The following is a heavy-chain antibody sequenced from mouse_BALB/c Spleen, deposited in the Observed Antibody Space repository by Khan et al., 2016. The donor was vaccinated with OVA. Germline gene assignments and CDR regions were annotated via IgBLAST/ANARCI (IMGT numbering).Heavy chain of an antibody. CDR1: GFSLTNYG. D-gene: IGHD2-10*01. V-gene: IGHV2-6-1*01. CDR3: ARQPYYHYYVMDY. Sequence: QVQLQQSGPGLVAPSQSPSITCTISGFSLTNYGVHWVRLPPGKGLEWLVVIWSDGSTTYNSALKSRLSISKDNSKSHVFLKMNSLQTDDTAMYYWARQPYYHYYVMDYWGQGTSVTVSS. CDR2: IWSDGST. J-gene: IGHJ4*01.